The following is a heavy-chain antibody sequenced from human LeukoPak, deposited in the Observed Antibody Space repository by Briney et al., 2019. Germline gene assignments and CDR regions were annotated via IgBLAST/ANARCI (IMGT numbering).Heavy chain of an antibody. Sequence: ASVKVSCKASGYTFTSYYMHWVRQAPGQGLEWMGIINPSGGSTSYAQKFQGRVTMTRDMSTSTVYMELSSPRSEDTAVYYCAREGSYGGNVLSFGYWGQGTLVTVSS. J-gene: IGHJ4*02. CDR3: AREGSYGGNVLSFGY. V-gene: IGHV1-46*01. CDR2: INPSGGST. D-gene: IGHD4-23*01. CDR1: GYTFTSYY.